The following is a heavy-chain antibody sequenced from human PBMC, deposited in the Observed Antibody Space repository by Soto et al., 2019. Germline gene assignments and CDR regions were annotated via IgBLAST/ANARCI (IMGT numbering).Heavy chain of an antibody. CDR1: GGSISSGGYS. CDR2: IYHSGST. J-gene: IGHJ4*02. D-gene: IGHD6-19*01. Sequence: SETLSLTCPVSGGSISSGGYSWSWIRQPPGKGLERIRYIYHSGSTYYNPSLKSRVTRSLDRSKNHFSLKLSSVSAADTAVYYCARAQWLVLDYWGQGTRVTVSS. V-gene: IGHV4-30-2*01. CDR3: ARAQWLVLDY.